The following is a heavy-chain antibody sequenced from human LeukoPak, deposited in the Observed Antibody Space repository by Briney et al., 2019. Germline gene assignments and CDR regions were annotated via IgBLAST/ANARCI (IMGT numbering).Heavy chain of an antibody. D-gene: IGHD3-10*01. J-gene: IGHJ4*02. V-gene: IGHV4-39*01. CDR2: IYYSGST. CDR3: ARHSGAYYYGSGSHRRTYYFDY. Sequence: SETLSLTCTVSGGSISSSSYYWGWIRQPPGKGLEWIGSIYYSGSTYYNPSLKSRVTISVDTSKNQFSLKLSSVTAADTAVYYCARHSGAYYYGSGSHRRTYYFDYWGQGTLVTVSA. CDR1: GGSISSSSYY.